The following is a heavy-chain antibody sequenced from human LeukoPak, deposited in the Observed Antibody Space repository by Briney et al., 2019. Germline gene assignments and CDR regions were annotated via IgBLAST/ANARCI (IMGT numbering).Heavy chain of an antibody. Sequence: PGGSLRLSCAASGFTFSSYWMHWVRQAPGKGLVWVSRINSDGSSTSYADSVKGRFTISRDNAKNTLYLQMNSLRAEDTAVYYCAREWDKYCRGGSCYSMFGYWGQGTLVTVSS. D-gene: IGHD2-15*01. J-gene: IGHJ4*02. CDR3: AREWDKYCRGGSCYSMFGY. V-gene: IGHV3-74*01. CDR1: GFTFSSYW. CDR2: INSDGSST.